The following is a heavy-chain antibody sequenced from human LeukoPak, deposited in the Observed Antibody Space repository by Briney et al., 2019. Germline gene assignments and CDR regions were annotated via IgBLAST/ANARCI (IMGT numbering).Heavy chain of an antibody. V-gene: IGHV1-18*01. CDR2: ISAYNGNT. CDR3: ARDLRNPGYSSSWYYYYYGMDV. D-gene: IGHD6-13*01. J-gene: IGHJ6*02. CDR1: GYTFTSYG. Sequence: ASVKVPCKASGYTFTSYGISWVRQAPGQGLEWMGWISAYNGNTNYAQKLQSRVTMTTDTSTSTAYMELRSLRSDDTAVYYCARDLRNPGYSSSWYYYYYGMDVWGQGTTVTVSS.